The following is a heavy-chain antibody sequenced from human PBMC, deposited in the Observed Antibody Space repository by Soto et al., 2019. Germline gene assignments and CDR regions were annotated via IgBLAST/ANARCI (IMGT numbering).Heavy chain of an antibody. J-gene: IGHJ4*02. Sequence: SVKVSCKASGGTFSTYAISWVRQAPGQGLEWMGGIIPMFGTAKYAQKFQGRVTITADESTTTAYMELSSLGSDDTAVYYCARLPDYFTRSGYYYGVDYWGQGTLVTVS. CDR2: IIPMFGTA. V-gene: IGHV1-69*13. CDR3: ARLPDYFTRSGYYYGVDY. CDR1: GGTFSTYA. D-gene: IGHD3-22*01.